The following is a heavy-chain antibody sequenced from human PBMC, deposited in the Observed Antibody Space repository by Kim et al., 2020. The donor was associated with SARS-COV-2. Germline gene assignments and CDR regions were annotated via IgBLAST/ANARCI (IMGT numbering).Heavy chain of an antibody. D-gene: IGHD1-26*01. V-gene: IGHV3-23*01. CDR1: GFSFSSCA. CDR2: ISHDGTSS. CDR3: AKDVWDYIGMDA. J-gene: IGHJ6*02. Sequence: GGSLRLSCAASGFSFSSCAMTWVRQAPGKGLEWVSSISHDGTSSHYAHSVKGRFTISRDDSKNTLYLQLNSLRGEYTALYYCAKDVWDYIGMDAWGQGNT.